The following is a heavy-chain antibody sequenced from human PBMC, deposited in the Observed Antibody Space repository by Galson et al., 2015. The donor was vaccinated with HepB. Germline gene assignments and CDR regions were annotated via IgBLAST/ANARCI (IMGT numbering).Heavy chain of an antibody. Sequence: CAISEDSVSTDSATWNWIRQSPSRGLEWLGRTSYRSRWYDTYAASVHGRITVNPDTSKNQFSLQLHSVTPEDTAVYYCVRATSNWDATINNAFDTWGQGTKVTV. D-gene: IGHD1-1*01. CDR3: VRATSNWDATINNAFDT. CDR2: TSYRSRWYD. CDR1: EDSVSTDSAT. J-gene: IGHJ3*02. V-gene: IGHV6-1*01.